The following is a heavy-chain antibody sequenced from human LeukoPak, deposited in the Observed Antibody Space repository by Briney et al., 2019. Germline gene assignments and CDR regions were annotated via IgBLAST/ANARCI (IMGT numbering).Heavy chain of an antibody. CDR1: GGSISSSSCY. CDR3: ANQAVAGTGGYYFDY. J-gene: IGHJ4*02. CDR2: IYYSGST. D-gene: IGHD6-19*01. Sequence: SETLSLTCTVSGGSISSSSCYWGWIRQPPGKGLEWIGSIYYSGSTYYNPSLKSRVTISVDTSKNQFSLKLSSVTAADTAVYYCANQAVAGTGGYYFDYWGQGTLVTVSS. V-gene: IGHV4-39*01.